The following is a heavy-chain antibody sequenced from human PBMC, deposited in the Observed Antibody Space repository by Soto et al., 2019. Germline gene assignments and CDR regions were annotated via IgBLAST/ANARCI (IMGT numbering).Heavy chain of an antibody. CDR1: GGTFSSYT. J-gene: IGHJ6*02. Sequence: SVKVSCKASGGTFSSYTISWVRQAPGQGLEWMGRIIPILGIANYAQKFQGRVTITADKSTSTAYMELSSLGSEDTAVYYCASPIYSSGWSYYYYGMDVWGQGTTVTVSS. D-gene: IGHD6-19*01. CDR3: ASPIYSSGWSYYYYGMDV. CDR2: IIPILGIA. V-gene: IGHV1-69*02.